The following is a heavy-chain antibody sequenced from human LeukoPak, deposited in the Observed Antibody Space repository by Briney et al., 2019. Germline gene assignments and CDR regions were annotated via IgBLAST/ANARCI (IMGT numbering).Heavy chain of an antibody. D-gene: IGHD5-18*01. CDR1: GFTFSSYG. J-gene: IGHJ5*02. CDR3: ARGGRIQLWDYSWFDP. CDR2: IWYDGSNK. Sequence: GGSLRLSCAASGFTFSSYGMHWVRQAPGKGLEWVAVIWYDGSNKYYADSVKGRFTISRDNSKNTLYLQMNSLRAEDTAVYYCARGGRIQLWDYSWFDPWGQGTLVTVSS. V-gene: IGHV3-33*01.